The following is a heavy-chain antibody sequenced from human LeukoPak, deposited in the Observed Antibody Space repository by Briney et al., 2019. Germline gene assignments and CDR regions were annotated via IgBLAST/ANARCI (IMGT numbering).Heavy chain of an antibody. Sequence: SETLSLTCTVSGGSISSGGYYWSWIRQHPGKGLEWIGYIYYSGSTYYNPSLKSRVSISVDTSMTQMSLKLSSVTASDTAVYYCASPPSYYYETSGYSHDAFDLWGQGTMITVSS. CDR1: GGSISSGGYY. CDR2: IYYSGST. V-gene: IGHV4-31*03. J-gene: IGHJ3*01. CDR3: ASPPSYYYETSGYSHDAFDL. D-gene: IGHD3-22*01.